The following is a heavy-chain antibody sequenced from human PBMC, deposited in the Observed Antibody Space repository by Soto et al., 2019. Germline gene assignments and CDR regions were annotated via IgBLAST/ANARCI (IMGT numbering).Heavy chain of an antibody. CDR1: GYTFSSHW. CDR3: ARVGYCNSPNCYYGMDV. V-gene: IGHV5-51*01. D-gene: IGHD2-2*01. CDR2: IYPADSTT. Sequence: PGEYLKISCKGSGYTFSSHWIGWVRQMPGKGLEWVAIIYPADSTTRYSPSFQGQVTISADKSISTAYLQWSSLKASDTAMYYCARVGYCNSPNCYYGMDVWGQGTTVTVSS. J-gene: IGHJ6*02.